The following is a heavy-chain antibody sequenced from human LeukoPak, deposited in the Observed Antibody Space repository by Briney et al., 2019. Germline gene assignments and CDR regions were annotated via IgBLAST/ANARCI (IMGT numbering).Heavy chain of an antibody. D-gene: IGHD1-26*01. Sequence: ASVKVSCKTSGYTFTYYVISWVRQAPGQGLEWMGWINAYNGNTNDAQKFRGRVTMTTDTSTSTAYMELRSLGSDDTAVYYCARGEKPYDYWGQGTLVSVSS. CDR1: GYTFTYYV. CDR2: INAYNGNT. V-gene: IGHV1-18*01. J-gene: IGHJ4*02. CDR3: ARGEKPYDY.